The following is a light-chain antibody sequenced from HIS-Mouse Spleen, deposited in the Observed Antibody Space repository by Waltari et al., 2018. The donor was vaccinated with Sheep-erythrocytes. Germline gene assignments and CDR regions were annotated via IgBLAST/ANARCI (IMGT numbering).Light chain of an antibody. V-gene: IGLV2-14*03. CDR1: SSDVGGYNY. Sequence: QSALTQPASVSGSPGQSITISCTGTSSDVGGYNYVSWYHQHPGKAPKLMIYDVSNRPSGVSNRFSGSKSGNTASLTISGLQAEDEADYYCCSYAGSYNHVFATGTKVTVL. CDR3: CSYAGSYNHV. CDR2: DVS. J-gene: IGLJ1*01.